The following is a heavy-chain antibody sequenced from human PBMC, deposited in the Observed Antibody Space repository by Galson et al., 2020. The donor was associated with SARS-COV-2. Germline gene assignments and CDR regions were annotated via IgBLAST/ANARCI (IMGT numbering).Heavy chain of an antibody. CDR2: IYPGDSDT. V-gene: IGHV5-51*01. Sequence: GVSMKNSCKGSGYSFTSYWIGWVRHMPGKGLEWLGHIYPGDSDTSDSPSFHGQVTISADKSISTAYLQWSSLKASDTAMYYCARGGGWGYMCEDYWGQGTLVTVSS. D-gene: IGHD5-18*01. CDR1: GYSFTSYW. CDR3: ARGGGWGYMCEDY. J-gene: IGHJ4*02.